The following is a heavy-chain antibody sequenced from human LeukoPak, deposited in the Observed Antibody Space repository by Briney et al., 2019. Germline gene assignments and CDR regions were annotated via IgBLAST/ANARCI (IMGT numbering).Heavy chain of an antibody. D-gene: IGHD3-9*01. Sequence: GGSLRLSCAASGFTFSSYAMSWVRQAPGKGLEWVSSISGSGTNTDYADSVKGRFTISRDNSKNTLYLQMNSLRAEDTAVYYCAKEELRYFDWLFPESDYWGQGTLVTVSS. J-gene: IGHJ4*02. CDR2: ISGSGTNT. V-gene: IGHV3-23*01. CDR3: AKEELRYFDWLFPESDY. CDR1: GFTFSSYA.